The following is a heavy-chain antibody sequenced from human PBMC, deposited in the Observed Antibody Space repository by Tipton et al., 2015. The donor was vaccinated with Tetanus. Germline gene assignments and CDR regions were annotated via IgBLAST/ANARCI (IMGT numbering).Heavy chain of an antibody. J-gene: IGHJ4*02. CDR2: ISGSGGST. CDR1: GFTFSSYA. D-gene: IGHD2-15*01. CDR3: AKGLGAPDIVVVVAANG. Sequence: SLRLSCAASGFTFSSYAMSWVRQAPGKGLEWVSAISGSGGSTYYADSVKGRFTISRDNSKNTLYLQMNSLRAEDTAVYYCAKGLGAPDIVVVVAANGWGQGTLVTVSS. V-gene: IGHV3-23*01.